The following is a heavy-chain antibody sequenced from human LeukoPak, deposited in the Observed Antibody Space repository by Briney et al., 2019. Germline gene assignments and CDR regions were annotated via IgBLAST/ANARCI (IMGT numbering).Heavy chain of an antibody. CDR2: IWYDGSNK. Sequence: GRSLRLSCAASGFTFSSYGMHWVRQAPGKGLEWVAVIWYDGSNKYYADSVKGRFTISRDNSKNTLYLQMNSLRAEDTAVYYCARDFLVVPAATSYYYYYGMDVWGQGTTVTVSS. V-gene: IGHV3-33*08. CDR3: ARDFLVVPAATSYYYYYGMDV. J-gene: IGHJ6*02. D-gene: IGHD2-2*01. CDR1: GFTFSSYG.